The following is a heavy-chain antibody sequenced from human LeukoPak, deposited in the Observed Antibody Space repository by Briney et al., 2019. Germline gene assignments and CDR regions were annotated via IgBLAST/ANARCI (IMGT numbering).Heavy chain of an antibody. CDR3: ARDRGLDIVATGFDY. D-gene: IGHD5-12*01. J-gene: IGHJ4*02. CDR1: GYTFTSYG. Sequence: ASVKVSCKASGYTFTSYGISWVRQAPGQGLEWMGWISAYNGNTNYARKLQGRVTMTTDTSTSTAYMELRSLRSDDTAVYYCARDRGLDIVATGFDYWGQGTLVTVSS. V-gene: IGHV1-18*01. CDR2: ISAYNGNT.